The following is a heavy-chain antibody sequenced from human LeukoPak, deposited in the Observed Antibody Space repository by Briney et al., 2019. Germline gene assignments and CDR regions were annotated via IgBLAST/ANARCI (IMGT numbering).Heavy chain of an antibody. CDR2: ISSGGST. V-gene: IGHV3-53*01. D-gene: IGHD6-19*01. J-gene: IGHJ4*02. CDR1: GFTPSSNY. Sequence: GGSLRLSCAASGFTPSSNYMSWVRQAPGEGLEWVSLISSGGSTYYADSVKGRFTISRDNSKNTLYLQMNSLRAEDTAVYYCAREPGIAVATNGDSWGQGTLVTVSS. CDR3: AREPGIAVATNGDS.